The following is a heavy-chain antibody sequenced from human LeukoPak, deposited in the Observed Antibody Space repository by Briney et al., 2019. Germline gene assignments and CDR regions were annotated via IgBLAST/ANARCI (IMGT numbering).Heavy chain of an antibody. CDR3: ARDGPGGVTMIVVVTIGDY. V-gene: IGHV1-18*01. CDR2: ISAYNGNT. CDR1: GYTFTSYG. J-gene: IGHJ4*02. Sequence: ASVKVSCKASGYTFTSYGISWVRQAPGQGLEWMGWISAYNGNTNYAQKLQGRVTMTTDTSTSTAYMELRSLRSDDTAVYFCARDGPGGVTMIVVVTIGDYWGQGTLVTVSS. D-gene: IGHD3-22*01.